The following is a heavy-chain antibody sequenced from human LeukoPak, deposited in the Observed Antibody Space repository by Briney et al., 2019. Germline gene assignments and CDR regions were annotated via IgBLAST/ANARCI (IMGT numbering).Heavy chain of an antibody. CDR2: MNPNSGNT. V-gene: IGHV1-8*01. CDR1: GYTFTSYY. CDR3: ARGGASAAARRFDP. J-gene: IGHJ5*02. D-gene: IGHD6-13*01. Sequence: GASVKVSCKTSGYTFTSYYISWVRQAAGQGLEWMGWMNPNSGNTGYAQKFQGRVTITSSTSTSTAFMELGSLTSEDTAVYYCARGGASAAARRFDPWGQGTLVTVSS.